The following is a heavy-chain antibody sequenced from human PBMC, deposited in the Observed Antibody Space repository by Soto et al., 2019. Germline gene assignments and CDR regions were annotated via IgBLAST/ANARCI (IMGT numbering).Heavy chain of an antibody. J-gene: IGHJ5*02. Sequence: HPGGSLRLSCAASGFTFDDYTMHWVRQAPGKGLEWVSLISWDGGSTYYADSVKGRFTISRDNSKNSLYLQMNSLRTEDTALYYCAKGYYSGSGGYWFDPWGQGTLVTV. CDR1: GFTFDDYT. CDR2: ISWDGGST. V-gene: IGHV3-43*01. CDR3: AKGYYSGSGGYWFDP. D-gene: IGHD5-12*01.